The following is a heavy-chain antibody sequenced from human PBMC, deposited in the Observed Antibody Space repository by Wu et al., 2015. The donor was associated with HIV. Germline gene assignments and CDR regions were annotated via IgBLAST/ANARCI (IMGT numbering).Heavy chain of an antibody. D-gene: IGHD4-17*01. CDR3: AKDEVSDSGDFVRGYFDV. Sequence: QVQLVQSGAEVKKPGSSVRVSCKASGGTFRKYAISWVRQAPGQGLECMGGIIPLFGTANYAQTFQDRVTITADESTRTTYMELSRLTKEDTAVYYCAKDEVSDSGDFVRGYFDVWGRGTLVSVSS. J-gene: IGHJ2*01. CDR1: GGTFRKYA. CDR2: IIPLFGTA. V-gene: IGHV1-69*12.